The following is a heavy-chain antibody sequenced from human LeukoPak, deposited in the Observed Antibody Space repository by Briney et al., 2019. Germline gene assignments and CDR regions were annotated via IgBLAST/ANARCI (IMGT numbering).Heavy chain of an antibody. CDR1: GFTFSSYG. D-gene: IGHD4-23*01. V-gene: IGHV3-23*01. Sequence: GGTLRLSCAASGFTFSSYGMSWVRQAPGKGLEWVSAISGSGGSTYYADSVKGRFTISRDNSKNALYLQMNSLRAEDTAVYYCAKKGGKSDYWGQGTLVTVSS. CDR2: ISGSGGST. J-gene: IGHJ4*02. CDR3: AKKGGKSDY.